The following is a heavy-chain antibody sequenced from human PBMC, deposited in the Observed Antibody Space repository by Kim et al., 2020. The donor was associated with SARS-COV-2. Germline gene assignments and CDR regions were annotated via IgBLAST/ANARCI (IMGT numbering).Heavy chain of an antibody. J-gene: IGHJ6*02. CDR3: AREDIVVVVAATEPYYYYGMDV. CDR2: ISAYNGNT. D-gene: IGHD2-15*01. CDR1: GYTFTSYG. Sequence: ASVKVSCKASGYTFTSYGISWVRQAPGQGLEWMGWISAYNGNTNYAQKLQGRVTMTTDTSTSTAYMELRSLRSDDTAVYYCAREDIVVVVAATEPYYYYGMDVWGQGTTVTVSS. V-gene: IGHV1-18*01.